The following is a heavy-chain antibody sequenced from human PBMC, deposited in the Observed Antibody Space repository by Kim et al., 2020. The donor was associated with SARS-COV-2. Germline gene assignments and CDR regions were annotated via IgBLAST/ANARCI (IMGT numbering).Heavy chain of an antibody. J-gene: IGHJ4*02. V-gene: IGHV3-23*01. CDR2: GGIT. Sequence: GGITSNADSVKGRFTISRDNSKNTLYLQMYSLKVEDTAVYYCVKGANGAYWGQGTLVTVSS. CDR3: VKGANGAY. D-gene: IGHD1-26*01.